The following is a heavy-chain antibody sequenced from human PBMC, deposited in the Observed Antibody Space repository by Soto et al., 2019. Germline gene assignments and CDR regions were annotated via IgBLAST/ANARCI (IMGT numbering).Heavy chain of an antibody. CDR1: GYTFTSYD. D-gene: IGHD3-22*01. V-gene: IGHV1-8*01. Sequence: ASVKVSFKASGYTFTSYDINWVRQATGQGLEWMGWMNPNSGNSGSAQKFQGRVTMTRNTYINTAYMELSSLRSEDTAVYYCARGKDYHDSSVYNDYWGQGIPVTVSS. J-gene: IGHJ4*02. CDR2: MNPNSGNS. CDR3: ARGKDYHDSSVYNDY.